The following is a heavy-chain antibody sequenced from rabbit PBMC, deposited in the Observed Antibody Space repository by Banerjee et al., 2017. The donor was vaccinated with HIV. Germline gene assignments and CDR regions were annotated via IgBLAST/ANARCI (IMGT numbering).Heavy chain of an antibody. V-gene: IGHV1S40*01. CDR2: IGISGGST. CDR3: ARDKAAYGDYEDVYFEL. J-gene: IGHJ6*01. CDR1: GFSLSNNYY. D-gene: IGHD2-1*01. Sequence: QQLEESGGGLVKPGASLTLTCTASGFSLSNNYYMCWVRQAPGKGLEWIACIGISGGSTYYASWAKGRFTISKTSSTTVTLQMTSLTAADTATYFCARDKAAYGDYEDVYFELWGPGTLVTVS.